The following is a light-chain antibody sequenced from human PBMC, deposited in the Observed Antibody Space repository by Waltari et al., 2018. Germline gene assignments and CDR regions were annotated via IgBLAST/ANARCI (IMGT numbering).Light chain of an antibody. CDR2: KAS. J-gene: IGKJ4*01. CDR3: QQYTSFSLT. V-gene: IGKV1-5*03. Sequence: DIQMTQSPSSLSAYIGDRVTFTCRASQSISSWLAWYQQKPEKAPKLLISKASTLESGVPSRFSGSGSGTEFTLTISSLQPDDFATYYCQQYTSFSLTFGGGTTVEIK. CDR1: QSISSW.